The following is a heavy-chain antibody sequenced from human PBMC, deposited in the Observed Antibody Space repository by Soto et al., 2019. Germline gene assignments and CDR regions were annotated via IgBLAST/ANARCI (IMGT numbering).Heavy chain of an antibody. CDR3: ARGHFYGYTVPWYFDL. CDR2: ISYDGSDK. J-gene: IGHJ2*01. D-gene: IGHD6-13*01. Sequence: QVQLVESGGGVVQPGRSLRLSCAASGFTFSSYGIHWVRQAPGKGLEWVAVISYDGSDKYYADSVQGRFTISRDNSKNTLYLQMNSLRIEDTAVYYCARGHFYGYTVPWYFDLWGRGTVVTVSS. CDR1: GFTFSSYG. V-gene: IGHV3-30*03.